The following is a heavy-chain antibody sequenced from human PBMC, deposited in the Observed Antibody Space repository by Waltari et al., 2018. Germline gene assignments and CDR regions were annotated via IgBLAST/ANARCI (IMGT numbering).Heavy chain of an antibody. CDR3: AREVWGYMES. Sequence: EVQLVESGGVLVQPGGALGCSCVASGFTLSDNAMHWVRQVPGKGLESISAIIADGSGTNYADSVKGRFTISRDKSKNTVYLQMGSLRAEDTALYYCAREVWGYMESWGQGTTVTVSS. J-gene: IGHJ6*02. D-gene: IGHD3-16*01. V-gene: IGHV3-64*07. CDR2: IIADGSGT. CDR1: GFTLSDNA.